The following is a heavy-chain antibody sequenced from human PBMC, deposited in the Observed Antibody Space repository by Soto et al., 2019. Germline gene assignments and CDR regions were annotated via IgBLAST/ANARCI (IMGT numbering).Heavy chain of an antibody. Sequence: PSETLSLTCAVYGGSFSGYYWSWIRQPPGKGLEWIGEINHSGSTNYNPSLKSRVTISVDTSKNQFSLKLSSVTAADTAVYYCAREEWAYCGGDCYSTWGQGTLVTVSS. J-gene: IGHJ5*02. CDR3: AREEWAYCGGDCYST. CDR1: GGSFSGYY. V-gene: IGHV4-34*01. D-gene: IGHD2-21*02. CDR2: INHSGST.